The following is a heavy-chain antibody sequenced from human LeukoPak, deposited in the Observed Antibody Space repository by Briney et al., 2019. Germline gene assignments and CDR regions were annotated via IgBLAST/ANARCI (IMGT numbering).Heavy chain of an antibody. J-gene: IGHJ4*02. CDR1: GGSISSYY. Sequence: PSETLSLTCTVSGGSISSYYWSWIRQPPGKGLEWIGYIYYSGSTNYNPSLKNRVTISVDTSKNQFSLKLSSVTAADTAVYYCANAKASSWYFYWGQGTLVTVSS. V-gene: IGHV4-59*01. CDR2: IYYSGST. CDR3: ANAKASSWYFY. D-gene: IGHD6-13*01.